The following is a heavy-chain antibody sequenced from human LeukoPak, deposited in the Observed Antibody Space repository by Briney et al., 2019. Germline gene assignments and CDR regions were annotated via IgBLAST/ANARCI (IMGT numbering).Heavy chain of an antibody. D-gene: IGHD5-24*01. CDR1: GYPFTSYW. CDR3: ARHLRGDDYRHLDY. Sequence: GESLKISCKASGYPFTSYWIGCLRQMPGKAREGMGIIFPHDSSIRYSPSFQGQVTISADKSISTAYLQWTSLKASDTAMYYCARHLRGDDYRHLDYWGQGTLVSVSS. V-gene: IGHV5-51*01. J-gene: IGHJ4*02. CDR2: IFPHDSSI.